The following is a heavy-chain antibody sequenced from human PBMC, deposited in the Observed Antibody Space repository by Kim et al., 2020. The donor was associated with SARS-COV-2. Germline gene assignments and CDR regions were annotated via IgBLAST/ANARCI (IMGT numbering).Heavy chain of an antibody. J-gene: IGHJ5*02. V-gene: IGHV3-30-3*01. CDR3: ARDLGGYIDP. CDR1: GFTFSIYA. Sequence: GGSLRLSCAASGFTFSIYAMHWVRQAPGKGLEWEAAISYDGSKKYYADSVKGRLTISRDNSKNTLYLQMNSLRAEDTAVYYCARDLGGYIDPWGQGTLVTVSS. CDR2: ISYDGSKK. D-gene: IGHD3-22*01.